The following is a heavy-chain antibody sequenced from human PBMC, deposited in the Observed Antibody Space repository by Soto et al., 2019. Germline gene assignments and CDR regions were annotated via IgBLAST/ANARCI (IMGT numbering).Heavy chain of an antibody. CDR2: ISSSSSYT. CDR1: GFTFSDYY. J-gene: IGHJ4*02. D-gene: IGHD6-19*01. CDR3: RVSGWSSHFDY. V-gene: IGHV3-11*06. Sequence: QVQLVESGGGLVQPGGSLRLSCAASGFTFSDYYMSWIRQAPGKGLEWVSYISSSSSYTNYADSVKGRFTISRDNAKNSLYLQMNSLRAEDTAVYYCRVSGWSSHFDYWGQGTLVTVSS.